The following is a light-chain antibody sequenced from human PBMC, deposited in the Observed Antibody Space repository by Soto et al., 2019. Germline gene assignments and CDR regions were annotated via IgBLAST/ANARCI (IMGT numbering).Light chain of an antibody. Sequence: EMVLPQSDATLSLSPRRRTGSXVGRATISXXASQSVSSYLAWYQQKPGQAPRLLIYDASNRATGIPARFSGSGSGTDFTLTISSLEPEDFAVYYCQQRSNWPWTFGQGTKVDIK. CDR3: QQRSNWPWT. V-gene: IGKV3-11*01. CDR1: QSVSSY. CDR2: DAS. J-gene: IGKJ1*01.